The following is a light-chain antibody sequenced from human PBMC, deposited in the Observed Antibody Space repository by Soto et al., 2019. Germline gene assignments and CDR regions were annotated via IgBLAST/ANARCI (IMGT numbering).Light chain of an antibody. CDR1: QSISSY. V-gene: IGKV1-39*01. CDR3: QQSYSTPIT. Sequence: DIQMTQSPSSLSASVGDRVTITCRASQSISSYLNWYQQKPGKAPKLLIYAASSLQSGVPSRFSGSRSGTDFTLPLSSLQPEDFANYYFQQSYSTPITFGQGTRLEIK. CDR2: AAS. J-gene: IGKJ5*01.